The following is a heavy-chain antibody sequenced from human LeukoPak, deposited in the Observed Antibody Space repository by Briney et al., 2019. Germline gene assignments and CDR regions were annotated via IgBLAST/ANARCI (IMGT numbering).Heavy chain of an antibody. J-gene: IGHJ4*02. CDR3: AREGADVDTAFDY. Sequence: GGSLRLSCAASGFTFRSYAMHWVRQAPGKGLKWVAFISNDGTKKHYADSVKGRYTISRDNSKDTLFLQMNSLRAEDTAVYYCAREGADVDTAFDYWGQGTLVTVSS. CDR2: ISNDGTKK. V-gene: IGHV3-30*01. D-gene: IGHD5-18*01. CDR1: GFTFRSYA.